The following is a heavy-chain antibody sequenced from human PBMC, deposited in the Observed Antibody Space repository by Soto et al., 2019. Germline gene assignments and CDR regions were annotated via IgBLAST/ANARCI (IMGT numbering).Heavy chain of an antibody. Sequence: EVQLVESGGGLVKPGGSLRLSCAASGFTFSSYSMNWVRQAPGKGLEWVSSISSSSSSIYYADSGRGRFTISRHNAKNSPYMQRNRLRAEDTAVYYWARGGIAVVPAWVDYWGQGTLVTVSS. D-gene: IGHD2-2*01. J-gene: IGHJ4*02. CDR1: GFTFSSYS. CDR3: ARGGIAVVPAWVDY. CDR2: ISSSSSSI. V-gene: IGHV3-21*01.